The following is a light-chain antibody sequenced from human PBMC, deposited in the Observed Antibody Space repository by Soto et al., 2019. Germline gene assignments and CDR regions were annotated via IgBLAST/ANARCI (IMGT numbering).Light chain of an antibody. CDR3: QQYNRSWT. CDR2: RAX. CDR1: QSVSLS. Sequence: VRTXXPATLSVGVGXXXXXXXRASQSVSLSLAWSKVXPGQDPRLLIYRAXSRATGIPDRFSGSGYVTDFILNISRLEHEDFAVYYFQQYNRSWTFVQGTKVDIK. J-gene: IGKJ1*01. V-gene: IGKV3D-15*01.